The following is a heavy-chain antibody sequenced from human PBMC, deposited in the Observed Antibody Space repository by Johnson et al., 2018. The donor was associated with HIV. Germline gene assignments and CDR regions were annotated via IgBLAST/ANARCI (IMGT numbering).Heavy chain of an antibody. V-gene: IGHV3-23*04. CDR2: ISGSGGST. CDR3: AVVALPMYWYDAFDI. D-gene: IGHD2-21*01. CDR1: GFTFDDYA. Sequence: VLLVESGGGLVQPGRSLRLSCAASGFTFDDYAMHWVRQAPGKGLEWVSGISGSGGSTYYADSVKGRFTISRDNSKNTLYLQMNSLRAEDTAVYYCAVVALPMYWYDAFDIWGQGTMVTVSS. J-gene: IGHJ3*02.